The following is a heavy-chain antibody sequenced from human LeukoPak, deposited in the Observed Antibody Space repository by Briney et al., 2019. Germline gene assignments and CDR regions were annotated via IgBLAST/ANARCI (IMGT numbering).Heavy chain of an antibody. CDR1: GGSFSGYY. V-gene: IGHV4-59*10. CDR3: ARGVGLDILAGDYVFDY. Sequence: SETLSLTCAVYGGSFSGYYWSWIRQPAGKGLEWIGRIYTSGSTNYNPSLKSRVTISVDTSKNQFSLKLSSVTAADTAVYYCARGVGLDILAGDYVFDYWGQGTLVTVSS. CDR2: IYTSGST. D-gene: IGHD3-9*01. J-gene: IGHJ4*02.